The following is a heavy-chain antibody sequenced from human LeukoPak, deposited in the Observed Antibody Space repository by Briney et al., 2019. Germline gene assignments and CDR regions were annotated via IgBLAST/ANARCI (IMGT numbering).Heavy chain of an antibody. D-gene: IGHD2-2*01. Sequence: PGGSLRLSCAASGFTFSSYGMHWVRQAPGKGLEWVAVISYDGSNKYYADSVKGRFTISRDNSKNTLYLQMNSLRAEDTAVYYCARGPDIVVVPAAPPGDYWGQGTLVTVSS. CDR1: GFTFSSYG. J-gene: IGHJ4*02. CDR3: ARGPDIVVVPAAPPGDY. V-gene: IGHV3-30*03. CDR2: ISYDGSNK.